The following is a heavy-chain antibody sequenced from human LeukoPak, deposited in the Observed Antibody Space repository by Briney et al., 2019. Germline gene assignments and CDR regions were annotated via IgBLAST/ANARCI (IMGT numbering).Heavy chain of an antibody. D-gene: IGHD2-15*01. CDR3: ASVPRYCSGGSCYLEAFDI. V-gene: IGHV1-46*01. CDR2: INPSGGST. J-gene: IGHJ3*02. Sequence: ASVKVSCKASGYTFTSYYMHWVRQALGQGLEWMGIINPSGGSTSYAQKFQGRVTMTRDTSTSTVYMELSSLRSEDTAVYYCASVPRYCSGGSCYLEAFDIWGQGTMVTVSS. CDR1: GYTFTSYY.